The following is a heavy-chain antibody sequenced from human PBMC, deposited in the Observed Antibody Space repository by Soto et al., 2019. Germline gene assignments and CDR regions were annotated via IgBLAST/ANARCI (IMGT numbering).Heavy chain of an antibody. CDR1: GFTFSSYA. CDR2: ISYDGSNK. D-gene: IGHD2-2*01. CDR3: ARVRCISTSCYLYYYYGMDV. J-gene: IGHJ6*02. V-gene: IGHV3-30-3*01. Sequence: PGGSLRLSCAASGFTFSSYAMRWVRQAQGKGLEWVAVISYDGSNKYYADSVKGRFTISRDNSKNTLYLQMNSLRAEDTAVYYCARVRCISTSCYLYYYYGMDVWGQGTTVTVSS.